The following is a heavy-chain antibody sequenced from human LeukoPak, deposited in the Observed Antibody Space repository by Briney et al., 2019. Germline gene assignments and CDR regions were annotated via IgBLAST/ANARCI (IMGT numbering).Heavy chain of an antibody. V-gene: IGHV3-21*01. D-gene: IGHD5-24*01. CDR3: ARLVGYNYAFDI. J-gene: IGHJ3*02. Sequence: PGGSLRLSCAAPGFTFSSYSMNWVRQAPGKGLEWVSSISSSSSYIYYADSVKGRFTISRDNAKNSLYLQMNSLRAEDTAVYYCARLVGYNYAFDIWGQGTMVTVSS. CDR2: ISSSSSYI. CDR1: GFTFSSYS.